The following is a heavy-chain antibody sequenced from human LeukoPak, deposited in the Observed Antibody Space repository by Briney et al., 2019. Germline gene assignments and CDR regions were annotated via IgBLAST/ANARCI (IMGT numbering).Heavy chain of an antibody. D-gene: IGHD6-19*01. J-gene: IGHJ4*02. CDR1: GFSVGTNY. CDR2: VYGGGTT. Sequence: PGGSLRLSCAASGFSVGTNYVSWVRQGPGKGLERVSVVYGGGTTYYADSVKGRFAISRDNSMNTVHLQMDSLRDEDTAVYYCAKGTSVAGTIFGYWGQGTLVTVSS. V-gene: IGHV3-66*01. CDR3: AKGTSVAGTIFGY.